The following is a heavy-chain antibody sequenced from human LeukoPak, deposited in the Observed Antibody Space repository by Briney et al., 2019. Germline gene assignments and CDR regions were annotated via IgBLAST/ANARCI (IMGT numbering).Heavy chain of an antibody. CDR2: ISSSGSNI. D-gene: IGHD2-21*02. CDR1: GFTFRSYE. Sequence: GGSLRLSCAASGFTFRSYEMNWVRQAPAKGLEWVSYISSSGSNIYYADSVKGRFPISRGNAKNSRYLQMNSLRAEDTAVYYCARDRAYCGGDCYPGYFDYWGQGTLVTVSS. J-gene: IGHJ4*02. CDR3: ARDRAYCGGDCYPGYFDY. V-gene: IGHV3-48*03.